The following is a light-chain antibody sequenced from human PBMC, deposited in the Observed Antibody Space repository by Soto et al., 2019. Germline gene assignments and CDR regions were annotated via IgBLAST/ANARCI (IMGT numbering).Light chain of an antibody. CDR2: AAS. CDR3: LQHNSYPRT. CDR1: QGIRND. V-gene: IGKV1-17*01. Sequence: IQISQSPSFLSACVGDRVTITCRASQGIRNDLGWYQQTKGKAPKRLIYAASSLQSGVPSRFRGSGSWTEFTLTISRLQPEDVETDYCLQHNSYPRTFGQGTKVDI. J-gene: IGKJ1*01.